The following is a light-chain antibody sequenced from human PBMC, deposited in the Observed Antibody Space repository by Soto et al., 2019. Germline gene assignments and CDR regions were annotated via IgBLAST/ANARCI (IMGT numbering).Light chain of an antibody. J-gene: IGLJ1*01. Sequence: QSVLPQPASGSGSPGQSITISCTGTSSDVGSYNFVSWYQQHPGKAPKLMIYEASKRPSGVSNRFSGSKSGNTASLTISGLQPEDEADYYCCSYAGSSTYVFGAGTKVTVL. CDR2: EAS. CDR1: SSDVGSYNF. V-gene: IGLV2-23*01. CDR3: CSYAGSSTYV.